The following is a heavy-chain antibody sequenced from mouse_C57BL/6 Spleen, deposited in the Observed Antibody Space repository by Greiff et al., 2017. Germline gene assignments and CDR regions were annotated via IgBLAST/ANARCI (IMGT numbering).Heavy chain of an antibody. CDR1: GFTFSDYG. J-gene: IGHJ2*01. V-gene: IGHV5-17*01. Sequence: EVKLVESGGGLVKPGGSLKLSCAASGFTFSDYGMHWVRQAPEKGLEWVAYISSGSSTIYYADTVKGRFTISRDNAKNTLFLQMTSLRSEDTAMYYCAKGYSKGYFDYWGQGTTLTVSS. D-gene: IGHD2-5*01. CDR2: ISSGSSTI. CDR3: AKGYSKGYFDY.